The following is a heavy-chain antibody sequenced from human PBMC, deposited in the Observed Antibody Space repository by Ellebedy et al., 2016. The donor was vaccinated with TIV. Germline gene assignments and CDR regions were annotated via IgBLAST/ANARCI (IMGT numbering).Heavy chain of an antibody. CDR2: INQGGSET. D-gene: IGHD1-26*01. Sequence: PGGSLRLSCAASGFTFSLNWMYWVRQAPGKGLEWVATINQGGSETYYVDSVKGRFTISRDNSKNSLYLQMNSLRAEDTAVYYCVRDLHWSYFDWGQGTLVTVSS. J-gene: IGHJ4*02. CDR3: VRDLHWSYFD. V-gene: IGHV3-7*03. CDR1: GFTFSLNW.